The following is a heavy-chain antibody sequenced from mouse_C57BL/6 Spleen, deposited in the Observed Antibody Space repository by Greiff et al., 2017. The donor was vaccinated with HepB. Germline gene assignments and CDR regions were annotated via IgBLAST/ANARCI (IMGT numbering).Heavy chain of an antibody. J-gene: IGHJ1*03. V-gene: IGHV1-69*01. CDR2: IDPSDSYT. Sequence: QVQLQQPGAELVMPGASVKLSCKASGYTFTSYWMHWVKQRPGQGLEWIGEIDPSDSYTNYNQKFKGKSTLTVDKSSSTAYMQLSSLTSEDSAVYYCERRGVVAGYFDFWGTGTTVTVSS. CDR1: GYTFTSYW. D-gene: IGHD1-1*01. CDR3: ERRGVVAGYFDF.